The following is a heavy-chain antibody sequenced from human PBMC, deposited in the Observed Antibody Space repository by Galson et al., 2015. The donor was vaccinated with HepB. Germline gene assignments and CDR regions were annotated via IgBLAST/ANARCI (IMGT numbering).Heavy chain of an antibody. CDR1: GFTFSSYS. CDR3: ARGLGSAWFGS. CDR2: ISSSSSYI. Sequence: SLRLSCAASGFTFSSYSMNWVRQTPGKGLEWVSSISSSSSYIYYADSVKGRFTIFRDNAKNSLYLQMNSLRAEDTAVYYCARGLGSAWFGSWGQGTLVTVSS. V-gene: IGHV3-21*01. D-gene: IGHD4-17*01. J-gene: IGHJ5*01.